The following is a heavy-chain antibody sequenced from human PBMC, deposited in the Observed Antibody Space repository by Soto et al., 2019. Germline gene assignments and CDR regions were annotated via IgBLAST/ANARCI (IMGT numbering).Heavy chain of an antibody. CDR3: ARAVLQWQKGEWFDL. Sequence: KLVESGGGVVQPGGSLRLSCAASGITVTSSYMTWVRQAPGKGLEWVSTLYTSGDTYYADSVKGRFTLSRDSSKNTLFLQVSSLRVDDSGVYFCARAVLQWQKGEWFDLWGQGTQVFVSS. CDR2: LYTSGDT. J-gene: IGHJ5*02. V-gene: IGHV3-66*01. D-gene: IGHD6-19*01. CDR1: GITVTSSY.